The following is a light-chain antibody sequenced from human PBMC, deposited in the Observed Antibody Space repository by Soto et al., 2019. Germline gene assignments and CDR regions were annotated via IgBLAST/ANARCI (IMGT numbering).Light chain of an antibody. J-gene: IGLJ1*01. CDR3: NSYTTLSNRV. CDR2: EVT. Sequence: QSALTQPASVSGSPGQSSTISCTGTSTDIGAYNYVSWYQQHPGKAPKLLIYEVTNRPSGVSNRFSGSKSGNTASLTISGLQAEDEANYYCNSYTTLSNRVFGTGTKV. V-gene: IGLV2-14*01. CDR1: STDIGAYNY.